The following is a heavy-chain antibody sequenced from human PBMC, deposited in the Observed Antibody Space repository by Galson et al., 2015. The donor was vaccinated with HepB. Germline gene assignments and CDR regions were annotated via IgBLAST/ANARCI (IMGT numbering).Heavy chain of an antibody. CDR2: ISTSTSYT. CDR3: ARTDYDTSGYYFDY. J-gene: IGHJ4*02. V-gene: IGHV3-11*06. CDR1: KFTFSDYY. D-gene: IGHD3-22*01. Sequence: SLRLSCAASKFTFSDYYMSWIRQAPGKGLEWVSYISTSTSYTNYADSVKGRFTISRDNAKNSLYLQMNSLRAEDTAIYYCARTDYDTSGYYFDYWGQGTLVTVSS.